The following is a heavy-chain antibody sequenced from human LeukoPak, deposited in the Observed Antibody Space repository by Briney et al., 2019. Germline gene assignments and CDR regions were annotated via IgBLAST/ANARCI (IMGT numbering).Heavy chain of an antibody. V-gene: IGHV1-69*01. CDR2: IIPIFGTA. J-gene: IGHJ4*02. CDR1: GGTFSSYA. D-gene: IGHD3-10*01. CDR3: ASPDYYGSGSYAH. Sequence: GASVKVSCKASGGTFSSYAISWVRQAPGQGLEWIGGIIPIFGTANYAQKFQGRVTITADESTSTAYMELSSLRSEDTAVYYCASPDYYGSGSYAHWGQGTLVTVSS.